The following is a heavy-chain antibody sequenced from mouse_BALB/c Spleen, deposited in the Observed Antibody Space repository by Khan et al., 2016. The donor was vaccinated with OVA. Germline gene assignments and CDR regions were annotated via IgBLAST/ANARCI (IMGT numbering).Heavy chain of an antibody. CDR2: ISYSGST. CDR3: ARTARIKY. CDR1: GYSITSGYG. Sequence: EVQLQESGPGLVKPSQSLSLTCTVTGYSITSGYGWNWIRQFPGNKLEWMGYISYSGSTNYNPSLKSRISITRDTSKNQFFLQLNSVTPEETATYYCARTARIKYWGQGTTLTVSS. J-gene: IGHJ2*01. V-gene: IGHV3-2*02. D-gene: IGHD1-2*01.